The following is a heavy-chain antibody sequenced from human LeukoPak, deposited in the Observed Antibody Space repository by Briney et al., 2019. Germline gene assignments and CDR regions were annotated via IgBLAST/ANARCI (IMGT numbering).Heavy chain of an antibody. CDR3: ARVGEYYDILSGYQNSYFDL. V-gene: IGHV3-21*01. D-gene: IGHD3-9*01. Sequence: GGSLRLSCAASGFTFSRYSMNWVRQAPGKGLEWVSSISGSSSYIYYADSVKGRFTISRHNAKNSLYLQMNSLRAEDTAVYYCARVGEYYDILSGYQNSYFDLWGRGTLVTVSS. J-gene: IGHJ2*01. CDR2: ISGSSSYI. CDR1: GFTFSRYS.